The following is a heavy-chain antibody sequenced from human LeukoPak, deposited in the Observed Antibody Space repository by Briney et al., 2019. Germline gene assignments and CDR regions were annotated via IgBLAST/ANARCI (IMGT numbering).Heavy chain of an antibody. CDR3: ARLRQLRDY. CDR2: INHSGST. Sequence: SETLSLTCAVYGGSFSGYYWSWIRQPPGKGLEWIGEINHSGSTNYNPSLKSRVTILVDTSKNQFSLKLSSVTAADTAVYYCARLRQLRDYWGQGTLVTVSS. J-gene: IGHJ4*02. CDR1: GGSFSGYY. D-gene: IGHD2-2*01. V-gene: IGHV4-34*01.